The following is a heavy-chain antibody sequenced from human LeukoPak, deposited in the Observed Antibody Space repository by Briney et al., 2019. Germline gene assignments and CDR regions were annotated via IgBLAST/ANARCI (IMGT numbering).Heavy chain of an antibody. CDR1: GGSISSYY. CDR2: IYYSGST. J-gene: IGHJ4*02. Sequence: SETLSLTCTVSGGSISSYYWSWIRQPPGKGLEWIGYIYYSGSTNYNPSLKRRVTISVDTSKNQFSLKLSSVTAADTAVYYCARDPTGYSYGIDYWGQGTLVTVSS. CDR3: ARDPTGYSYGIDY. V-gene: IGHV4-59*01. D-gene: IGHD5-18*01.